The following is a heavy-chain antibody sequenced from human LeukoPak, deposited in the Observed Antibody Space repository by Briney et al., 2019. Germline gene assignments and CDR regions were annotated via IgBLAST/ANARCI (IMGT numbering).Heavy chain of an antibody. CDR3: ARGYLDTAMVRY. V-gene: IGHV4-59*02. Sequence: SETLSLTCTVSGGSVSDYYWSWIRQSPGKGLEWIGYIYYTGSTSYNPSLRSRVTMSADTSKNQFSLKLSSVTAADTAVYYCARGYLDTAMVRYWGQGTLVTVSS. D-gene: IGHD5-18*01. CDR1: GGSVSDYY. J-gene: IGHJ4*02. CDR2: IYYTGST.